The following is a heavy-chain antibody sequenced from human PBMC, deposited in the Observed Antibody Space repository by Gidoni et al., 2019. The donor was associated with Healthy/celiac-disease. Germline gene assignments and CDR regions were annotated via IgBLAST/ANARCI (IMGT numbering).Heavy chain of an antibody. V-gene: IGHV3-11*01. CDR3: ARGDRWYGIDY. Sequence: QVQLVESGGGLVKPGGSLRLSVAASGFTFSDSYMSWIRQAPGQGLEWVSDISRSGSTIYYADSVKGRFTISRDNAKTSLYLQMNSLRAEDTAVYYCARGDRWYGIDYWGQGTLVTVSS. CDR1: GFTFSDSY. J-gene: IGHJ4*02. D-gene: IGHD6-13*01. CDR2: ISRSGSTI.